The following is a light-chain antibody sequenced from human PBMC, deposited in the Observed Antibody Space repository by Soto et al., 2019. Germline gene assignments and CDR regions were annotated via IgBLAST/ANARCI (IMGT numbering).Light chain of an antibody. CDR1: QDISNY. CDR3: QQYDNLPYT. V-gene: IGKV1-33*01. CDR2: DAS. J-gene: IGKJ2*01. Sequence: DIQMTQSPSSLSASVGDRVTITCQASQDISNYLNWYQQKPGKAPKLLISDASSLETGVPSRFSGSGSETDFTFTITSLQPEDIATYYCQQYDNLPYTFGQGTKLEIK.